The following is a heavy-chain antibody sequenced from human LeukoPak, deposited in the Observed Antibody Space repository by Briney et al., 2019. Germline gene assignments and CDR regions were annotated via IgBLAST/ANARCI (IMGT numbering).Heavy chain of an antibody. V-gene: IGHV3-30-3*01. Sequence: PGGSLRLSCAASGFTFSSYAMHWVRQAPGKGLEWVAVISYDGSNKYYADSVKGRFTISRDNSKNTLFLQMDSLRVEDTAVYYCAKAPPGLSLDSWGQGTLVTVSS. CDR2: ISYDGSNK. D-gene: IGHD1-14*01. CDR3: AKAPPGLSLDS. J-gene: IGHJ4*02. CDR1: GFTFSSYA.